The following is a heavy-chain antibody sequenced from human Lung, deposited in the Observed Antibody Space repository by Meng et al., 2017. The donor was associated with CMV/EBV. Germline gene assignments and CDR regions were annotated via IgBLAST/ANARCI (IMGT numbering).Heavy chain of an antibody. D-gene: IGHD2-15*01. Sequence: GESLKISCAASGFSFSSYEMNWVRQAPGKGLVWVSYSTRSGDTTYYADSVKGRFTISRDNAKNSLYLQMNSLRAEDTGVYYCAREGGKYCSGDNCYYDAFDFWGQGAMVTVSS. CDR2: STRSGDTT. CDR1: GFSFSSYE. CDR3: AREGGKYCSGDNCYYDAFDF. J-gene: IGHJ3*01. V-gene: IGHV3-48*03.